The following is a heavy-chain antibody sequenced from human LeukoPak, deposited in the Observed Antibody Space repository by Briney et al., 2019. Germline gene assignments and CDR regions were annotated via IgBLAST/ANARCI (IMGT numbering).Heavy chain of an antibody. CDR3: ASDSGSSPFDY. CDR2: IYYSGST. CDR1: GGSISSGDYY. D-gene: IGHD1-26*01. J-gene: IGHJ4*02. V-gene: IGHV4-30-4*08. Sequence: SQTLSLTCTVSGGSISSGDYYWSWIRQPPGKGLEWIGYIYYSGSTYYNPSLKSRVTISVDRSKNQFSLKLSSVTAADPAVYYCASDSGSSPFDYWGQGTLVTVSS.